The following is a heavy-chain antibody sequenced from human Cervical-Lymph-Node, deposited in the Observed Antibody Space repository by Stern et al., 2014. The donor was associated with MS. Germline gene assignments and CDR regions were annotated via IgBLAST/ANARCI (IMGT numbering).Heavy chain of an antibody. J-gene: IGHJ4*02. CDR1: GYTFTSSS. V-gene: IGHV1-46*01. Sequence: VQLEESGPEVKKPGTSVKLSCKAPGYTFTSSSMHWVRQAPGQGLEWMGIINPSGDSTTYAPKFQGRVTMTRDTSSSTVYMELSSLGSEDTAVYYCARGQRYFDYWGQGTQVTVSS. CDR3: ARGQRYFDY. CDR2: INPSGDST.